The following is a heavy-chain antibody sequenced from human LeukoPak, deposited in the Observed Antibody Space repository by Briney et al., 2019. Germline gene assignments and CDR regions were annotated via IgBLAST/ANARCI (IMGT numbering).Heavy chain of an antibody. CDR1: GFTGFTFRSYSSYS. V-gene: IGHV3-74*01. CDR3: APSSWYGGGYFDY. J-gene: IGHJ4*02. Sequence: PGGSLRLSCAASGFTGFTFRSYSSYSMNWVRQAPGKGLVWVSRINSDGNSTNYADSVKGRFTISRDNAKNTLYLQMNSLRAEDTAVYYCAPSSWYGGGYFDYWGQGTLVTVSS. D-gene: IGHD6-13*01. CDR2: INSDGNST.